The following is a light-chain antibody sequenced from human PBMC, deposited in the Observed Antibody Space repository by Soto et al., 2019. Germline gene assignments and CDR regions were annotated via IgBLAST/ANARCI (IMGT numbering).Light chain of an antibody. Sequence: DIQMTQSPSSLSASVGDRVTITCRARQDIINYLAWYQQKSVKVPKLLIYAASTLQSGVPSRFSGSGSGTDFTLTISSLQPEDVATYYCQKYNGAPYTFGQGTKLEIK. J-gene: IGKJ2*01. CDR3: QKYNGAPYT. CDR1: QDIINY. V-gene: IGKV1-27*01. CDR2: AAS.